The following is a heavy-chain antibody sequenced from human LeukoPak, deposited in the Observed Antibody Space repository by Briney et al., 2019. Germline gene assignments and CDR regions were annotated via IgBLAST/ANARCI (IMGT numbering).Heavy chain of an antibody. CDR2: IKRKTDGGTT. V-gene: IGHV3-15*01. CDR1: GFTFSDAW. D-gene: IGHD4-17*01. J-gene: IGHJ2*01. CDR3: TTSRGGDYVGYFDL. Sequence: GGSLRLSCAASGFTFSDAWMTWVRQAPGEGLEWVGRIKRKTDGGTTDYAAPVKGRFTISRDDSKDTLYLQMNSLKTEDTAVYHCTTSRGGDYVGYFDLWGRGTLVTVSS.